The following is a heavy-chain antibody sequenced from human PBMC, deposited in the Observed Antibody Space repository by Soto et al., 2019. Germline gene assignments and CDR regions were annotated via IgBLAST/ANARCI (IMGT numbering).Heavy chain of an antibody. J-gene: IGHJ4*02. CDR1: GGTFSSYA. CDR2: IIPIFGTA. V-gene: IGHV1-69*12. Sequence: QVQLVQSGAAVKKPGSSVKVSCKASGGTFSSYAISWVRQAPGQGLEWMGGIIPIFGTANYAQKFQGRVTITADESTSTAYMELSSLRSEDTAVYYCARVRKSYSSLGKQWLVPFDYWGQGTLVTVSS. D-gene: IGHD6-19*01. CDR3: ARVRKSYSSLGKQWLVPFDY.